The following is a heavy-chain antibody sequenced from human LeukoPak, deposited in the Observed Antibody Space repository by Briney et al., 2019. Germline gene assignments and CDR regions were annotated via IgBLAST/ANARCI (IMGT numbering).Heavy chain of an antibody. CDR3: ASLGVPAAIHYFDY. CDR1: GGSISSGGYY. D-gene: IGHD2-2*01. CDR2: IYYSGST. V-gene: IGHV4-31*03. J-gene: IGHJ4*02. Sequence: SETLSLTYTVSGGSISSGGYYWSWIRQHPGKGLEWIGYIYYSGSTYYNPSLKSRVTISVDTSKNQFSLKLSSVTAADTAVYYCASLGVPAAIHYFDYWGQGTLVTVSS.